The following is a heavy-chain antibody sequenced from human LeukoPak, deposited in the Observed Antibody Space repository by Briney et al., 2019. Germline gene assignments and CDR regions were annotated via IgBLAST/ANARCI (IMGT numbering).Heavy chain of an antibody. Sequence: SETLSFTCTVSGGSISSSSYYWGWIRQPPGKGLEWIGSIYYSGSTYYNPSLKSRVTISVDTSKNQFSLKLSSVTAADTAVYYCARQDMIVVVISYFDYWGQGTLVTVSS. CDR1: GGSISSSSYY. J-gene: IGHJ4*02. D-gene: IGHD3-22*01. V-gene: IGHV4-39*01. CDR2: IYYSGST. CDR3: ARQDMIVVVISYFDY.